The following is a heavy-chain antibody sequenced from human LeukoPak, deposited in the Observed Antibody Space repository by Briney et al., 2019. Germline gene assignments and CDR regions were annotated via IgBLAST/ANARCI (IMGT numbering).Heavy chain of an antibody. V-gene: IGHV4-4*02. D-gene: IGHD6-13*01. CDR3: ARGSVVISIWFFDY. Sequence: SGTLSLTCAASGGSISSSNWWSWVRQPPGKGLEWIGEIYHSGSTNYNPSLKSRVTISVDKSKNQFSLKLDSVTAADTAVYYCARGSVVISIWFFDYWGQGTLVTVSS. CDR2: IYHSGST. J-gene: IGHJ4*02. CDR1: GGSISSSNW.